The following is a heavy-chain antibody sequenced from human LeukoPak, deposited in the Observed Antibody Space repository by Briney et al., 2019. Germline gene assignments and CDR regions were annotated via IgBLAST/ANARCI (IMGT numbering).Heavy chain of an antibody. CDR3: ARDAPGIKVAGHCDY. Sequence: GGSLRLSCAASGFTFSSYGMHWVRQAPGKGLEWVAVIWYDGSNKYYADSVKGRFTISRDNSKNTLYLQMNSLRVEDTGVYYCARDAPGIKVAGHCDYWGQGTQVTVSS. V-gene: IGHV3-33*01. D-gene: IGHD6-19*01. CDR1: GFTFSSYG. J-gene: IGHJ4*02. CDR2: IWYDGSNK.